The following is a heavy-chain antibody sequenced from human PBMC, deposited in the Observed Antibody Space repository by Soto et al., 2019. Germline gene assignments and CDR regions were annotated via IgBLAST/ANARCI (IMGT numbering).Heavy chain of an antibody. CDR3: AKALRSHHGNLTDTDY. V-gene: IGHV1-2*02. D-gene: IGHD4-4*01. J-gene: IGHJ4*02. CDR1: GYTFTGYY. Sequence: ASVQVSCKASGYTFTGYYIHWVRQAPGQGLEWMGWINPNSGGTNYAQKLQGRVTMTRDTSISTAYMELSRLRSDDTAVYYCAKALRSHHGNLTDTDYWGQGTMVTVSS. CDR2: INPNSGGT.